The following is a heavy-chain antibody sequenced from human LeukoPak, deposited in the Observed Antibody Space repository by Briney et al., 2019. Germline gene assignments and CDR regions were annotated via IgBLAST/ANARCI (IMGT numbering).Heavy chain of an antibody. CDR2: TYYRSKWHN. J-gene: IGHJ3*01. V-gene: IGHV6-1*01. Sequence: PSQTLSLTCAISGDSVSSVSAAWNWIRQSPSSGLQWLGRTYYRSKWHNEYAESLKSRISLNPDTSKSQVSLQLNSVTPEDTAVYYCARHRNLHYDFRNNFWSGAFDVWGQGTSVTVSS. D-gene: IGHD3-3*01. CDR3: ARHRNLHYDFRNNFWSGAFDV. CDR1: GDSVSSVSAA.